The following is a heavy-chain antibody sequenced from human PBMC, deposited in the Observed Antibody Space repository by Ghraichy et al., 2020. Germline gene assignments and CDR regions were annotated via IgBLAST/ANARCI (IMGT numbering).Heavy chain of an antibody. Sequence: SQTLSLTCTVSGGSISSYYWSWIRQPAGKGLEWIGRIYTSGSTNYNPSLKSGVTMSVDTSKNQFSLKLSSVTAADTAVYYCARDLGVPVFGVVIPYGMDVWGQGTTVTVSS. CDR1: GGSISSYY. V-gene: IGHV4-4*07. CDR2: IYTSGST. J-gene: IGHJ6*02. D-gene: IGHD3-3*01. CDR3: ARDLGVPVFGVVIPYGMDV.